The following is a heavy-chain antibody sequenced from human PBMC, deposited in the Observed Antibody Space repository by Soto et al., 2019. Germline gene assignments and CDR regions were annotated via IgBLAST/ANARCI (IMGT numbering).Heavy chain of an antibody. D-gene: IGHD2-2*01. CDR2: ISSSSSYI. CDR1: GFTFSSYS. J-gene: IGHJ5*02. CDR3: ARESIVVVPAAPNWFDP. Sequence: GGSLRLSCAASGFTFSSYSMNWVRQAPGKGLEWVSSISSSSSYIYYADSVKGRFTISRDNAKDSLYLQMNSLRAEDTAVYYCARESIVVVPAAPNWFDPWGQGTLVTVS. V-gene: IGHV3-21*01.